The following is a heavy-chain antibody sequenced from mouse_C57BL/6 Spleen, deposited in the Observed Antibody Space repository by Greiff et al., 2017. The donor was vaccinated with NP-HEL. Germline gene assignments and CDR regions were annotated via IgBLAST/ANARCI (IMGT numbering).Heavy chain of an antibody. D-gene: IGHD2-4*01. J-gene: IGHJ2*01. CDR1: GYTFTSYW. CDR3: ARGGYDYDFDY. Sequence: VQLQQSGAELVKPGASVKLSCKASGYTFTSYWMQWVKQRPGQGLEWIGEIDPSDSYTNYNQKFKGKATLTVDTSSSTAYMQLSSLTSEDSAVYYCARGGYDYDFDYWGQGTTLTVSS. CDR2: IDPSDSYT. V-gene: IGHV1-50*01.